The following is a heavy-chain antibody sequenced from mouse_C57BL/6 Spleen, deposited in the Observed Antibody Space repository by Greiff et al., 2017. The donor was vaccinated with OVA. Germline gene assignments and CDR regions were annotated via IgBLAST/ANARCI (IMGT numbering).Heavy chain of an antibody. Sequence: EVQLQQSGPELVKPGASVKISCKASGYTFTDYYMNWVKQSHGKSLEWIGDINPNNGGTSYNQKFKGMATLTVDKSSSTAYMELSSLTSEDSAVYYCARQGDGAMDYWGQGTSVTVSS. CDR3: ARQGDGAMDY. J-gene: IGHJ4*01. D-gene: IGHD3-3*01. CDR2: INPNNGGT. CDR1: GYTFTDYY. V-gene: IGHV1-26*01.